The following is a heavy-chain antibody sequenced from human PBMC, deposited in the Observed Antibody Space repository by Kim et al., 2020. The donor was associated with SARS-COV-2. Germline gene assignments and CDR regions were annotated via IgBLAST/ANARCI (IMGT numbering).Heavy chain of an antibody. CDR3: AKGGALYSSGCLPYYYYG. Sequence: GGSLRLSCAASGFTFSSYGMHWVRQAPGKGLEWVAVISYDGSNKYYADSVKGRFTISRDNSKNTLYLQMNSLRAEDTAVYYCAKGGALYSSGCLPYYYYG. CDR1: GFTFSSYG. J-gene: IGHJ6*01. V-gene: IGHV3-30*18. CDR2: ISYDGSNK. D-gene: IGHD6-19*01.